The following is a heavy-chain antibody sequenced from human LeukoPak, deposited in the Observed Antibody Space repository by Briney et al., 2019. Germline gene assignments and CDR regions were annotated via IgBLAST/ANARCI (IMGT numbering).Heavy chain of an antibody. CDR3: ARGLFRSSRAGAGY. V-gene: IGHV1-69*01. D-gene: IGHD6-6*01. CDR1: GGTFSSYA. J-gene: IGHJ4*02. CDR2: IIPIFGTA. Sequence: GASVKVSCKASGGTFSSYAISWVRQAPGQGLEWMGGIIPIFGTANYAQKFQGRVTITADESTSTAYMELSSLRSEDTAVYYCARGLFRSSRAGAGYWGQGTLVTVSS.